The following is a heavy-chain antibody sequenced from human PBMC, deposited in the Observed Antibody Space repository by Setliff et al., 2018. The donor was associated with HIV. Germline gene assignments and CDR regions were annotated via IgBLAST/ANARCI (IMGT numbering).Heavy chain of an antibody. CDR3: ARDQTYYNGSGTGSWYFDL. J-gene: IGHJ2*01. V-gene: IGHV4-59*01. D-gene: IGHD3-10*01. CDR1: GGSISSYY. CDR2: IYYSGST. Sequence: TSETLSLTCTVSGGSISSYYWSWIRQPPGKGLQWIGHIYYSGSTSYNPSLKSRVTISVDTSKNQFSLKLRSVTAADTAVYYCARDQTYYNGSGTGSWYFDLWGRGSLVTVS.